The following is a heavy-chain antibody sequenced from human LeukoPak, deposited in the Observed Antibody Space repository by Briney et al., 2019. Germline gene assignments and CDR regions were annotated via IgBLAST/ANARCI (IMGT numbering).Heavy chain of an antibody. CDR3: AKFGSPIPGDY. J-gene: IGHJ4*02. D-gene: IGHD2-2*02. Sequence: GGSLRLSCAASGFTFSDYYMSWIRQAPGKGLEWVSAISGSGGSTYYADSVKGRFTISRDNSKNTLYLQMNSLRAEDTAVYYCAKFGSPIPGDYWGQGTLVTVSS. CDR2: ISGSGGST. CDR1: GFTFSDYY. V-gene: IGHV3-23*01.